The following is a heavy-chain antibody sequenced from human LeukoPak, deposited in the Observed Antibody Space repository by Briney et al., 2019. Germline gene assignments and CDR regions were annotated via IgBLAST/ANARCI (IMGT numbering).Heavy chain of an antibody. D-gene: IGHD6-19*01. CDR3: ARNRDLGIAVAGTDEGAFDI. Sequence: SETLSLTCTVSGGSISSYYWSWIRQPAGKGLEWIGRIYTSGSTNYNPSLKSRVTMSVDTSKNQFSLKLSSVTAADTAVYYCARNRDLGIAVAGTDEGAFDIWGQGTMVTVSS. V-gene: IGHV4-4*07. CDR1: GGSISSYY. J-gene: IGHJ3*02. CDR2: IYTSGST.